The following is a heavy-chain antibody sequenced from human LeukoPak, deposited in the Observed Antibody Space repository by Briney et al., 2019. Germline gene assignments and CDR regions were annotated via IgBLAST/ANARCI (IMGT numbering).Heavy chain of an antibody. CDR2: ISGSGGDT. Sequence: PGGSLRLSCAASGFTFNSYAMSWVRQAPGQGLEWVSGISGSGGDTYYAGSVRGRFTISRDNSKNALYLQMNSLRADDTAVYYCAKGHLSILFPFDFWGQGTLVTVSS. V-gene: IGHV3-23*01. CDR3: AKGHLSILFPFDF. J-gene: IGHJ4*02. CDR1: GFTFNSYA. D-gene: IGHD2-21*01.